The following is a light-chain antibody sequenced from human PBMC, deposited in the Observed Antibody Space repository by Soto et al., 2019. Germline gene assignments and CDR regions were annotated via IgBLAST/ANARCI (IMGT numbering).Light chain of an antibody. J-gene: IGKJ4*01. CDR1: QSISNY. CDR3: QQSYGTPLT. Sequence: DMAMTQSPSSLSASVGDRVTITCRASQSISNYLNWYQHKPGKVPKLLIYAASSLQSGVPTRFSGSGSGTYFTLTINSLQPEDFATYYCQQSYGTPLTFGGGTKIEIK. V-gene: IGKV1-39*01. CDR2: AAS.